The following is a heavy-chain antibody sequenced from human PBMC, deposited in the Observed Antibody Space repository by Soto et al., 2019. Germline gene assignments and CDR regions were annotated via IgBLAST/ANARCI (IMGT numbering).Heavy chain of an antibody. J-gene: IGHJ4*02. CDR3: AKGEGQWELPL. Sequence: QLQLVQSGAEVKKPGSSVKVSCKASGGFVRSDPISWVRQAPGQGPEWIGGIIPVFGSPTYAEKFQGGVTITAHESSRTAYLELTSLKSEDTAVYFCAKGEGQWELPLWGQGTQVTVSS. CDR1: GGFVRSDP. D-gene: IGHD1-7*01. V-gene: IGHV1-69*01. CDR2: IIPVFGSP.